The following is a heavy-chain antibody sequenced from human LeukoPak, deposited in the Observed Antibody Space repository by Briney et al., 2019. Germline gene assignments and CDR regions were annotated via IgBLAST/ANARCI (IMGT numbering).Heavy chain of an antibody. J-gene: IGHJ4*02. CDR2: INWNGGST. CDR1: GFTFDDYG. V-gene: IGHV3-20*04. D-gene: IGHD2-2*01. CDR3: AKDHRVPAAIQVRGARHQNFDY. Sequence: GGSLRLSCAASGFTFDDYGMSWVRQPPGKGLEWVSGINWNGGSTGYADSVKGRFTISRDNAKNSLYLQMNSLRAEDTAVYYCAKDHRVPAAIQVRGARHQNFDYWGQGTLVTVSS.